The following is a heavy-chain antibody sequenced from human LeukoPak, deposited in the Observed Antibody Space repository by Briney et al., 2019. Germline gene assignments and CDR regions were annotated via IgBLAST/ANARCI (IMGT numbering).Heavy chain of an antibody. CDR1: GFTFSSYE. V-gene: IGHV3-48*03. D-gene: IGHD5-24*01. Sequence: GGSLRLSCAASGFTFSSYEMNWVRQAPGKGLEWVSYISSSGSTIYYADSVKGRFTISRDNSKNSLYLQMNSLRTEDTALYYCAKDMGDGYNSFDYWGQGTLVTVSS. CDR3: AKDMGDGYNSFDY. CDR2: ISSSGSTI. J-gene: IGHJ4*02.